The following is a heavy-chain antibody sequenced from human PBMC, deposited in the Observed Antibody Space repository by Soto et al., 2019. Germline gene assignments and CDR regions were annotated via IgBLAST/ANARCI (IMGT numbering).Heavy chain of an antibody. V-gene: IGHV4-31*03. CDR3: ARGGRRSPGMDV. Sequence: QVQLQESGPGLVKPSQTLSLTCTVSGGSISSGGYYWGWIRQHPGKGLEWIGYIYYSGSTYYNPSLKSRVTISVDTSKTLSPLKLSSVTAADTAVYYCARGGRRSPGMDVWGHGTTVTVSS. J-gene: IGHJ6*02. CDR2: IYYSGST. CDR1: GGSISSGGYY. D-gene: IGHD3-10*01.